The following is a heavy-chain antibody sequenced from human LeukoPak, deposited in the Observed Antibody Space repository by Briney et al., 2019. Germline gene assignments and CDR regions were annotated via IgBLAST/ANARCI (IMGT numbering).Heavy chain of an antibody. CDR2: MNPNSGNT. CDR1: GYTFTSYD. V-gene: IGHV1-8*03. J-gene: IGHJ6*03. CDR3: ARVEDHDFYDYYIDV. D-gene: IGHD3-3*01. Sequence: GASVKVSCKASGYTFTSYDINWVRQATGQGLEWMGWMNPNSGNTGYAQKFQGRVAITRNTSISTAYMELSSLRSEDTAVYYCARVEDHDFYDYYIDVWGKGTTVTVSS.